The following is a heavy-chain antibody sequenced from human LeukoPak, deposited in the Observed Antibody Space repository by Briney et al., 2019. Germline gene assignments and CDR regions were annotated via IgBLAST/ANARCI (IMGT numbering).Heavy chain of an antibody. J-gene: IGHJ4*02. Sequence: PGGSLRLSCAASGFIFSNYAMSWVRQAPGKGLEWVSAISGSGGSTYYADSVKGRFTISRDNAKNSLYLQMNSLRAEDTAVYYCAREHREYQLLFGYWGQGTQVTVSS. D-gene: IGHD2-2*01. CDR2: ISGSGGST. V-gene: IGHV3-23*01. CDR1: GFIFSNYA. CDR3: AREHREYQLLFGY.